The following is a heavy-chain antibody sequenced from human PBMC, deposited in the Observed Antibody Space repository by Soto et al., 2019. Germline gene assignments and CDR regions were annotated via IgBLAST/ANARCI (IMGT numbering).Heavy chain of an antibody. V-gene: IGHV1-24*01. CDR1: GYTLTELS. CDR2: FDPEDGET. Sequence: ASVKISCKVSGYTLTELSMHWVRQAPGKGLEWMGGFDPEDGETIYAQKFQGRVTMTEDTSTDTAYMELSSLRSEDTAVYYCATSRKPVQPAGYCSNWGQGTLVTVSS. CDR3: ATSRKPVQPAGYCSN. D-gene: IGHD2-2*01. J-gene: IGHJ4*02.